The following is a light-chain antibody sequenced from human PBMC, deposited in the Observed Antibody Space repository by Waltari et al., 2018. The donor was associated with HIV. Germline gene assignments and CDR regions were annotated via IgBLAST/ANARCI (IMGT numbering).Light chain of an antibody. J-gene: IGLJ1*01. CDR2: DVS. Sequence: QAALTPPASVSGFPGHSITVPCPRSSSDVGGYHYFSWFQQHPGKAPKLLIYDVSTRPSGVSNRFSGSKSGNTASLTISGLQAEDEADYYCCSYAGSNTYLFGTGTEVTVL. CDR1: SSDVGGYHY. V-gene: IGLV2-23*02. CDR3: CSYAGSNTYL.